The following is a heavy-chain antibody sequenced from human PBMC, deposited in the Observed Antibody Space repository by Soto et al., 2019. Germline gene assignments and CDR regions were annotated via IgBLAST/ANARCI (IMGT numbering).Heavy chain of an antibody. CDR3: ARDQYYYDSSGSVSY. V-gene: IGHV3-23*01. Sequence: PGGSLRLSCAASGFTFNNYAMNWVRQAPGKGLEWVATISATGGSTYYADSVKGRFTISRDNSKNTLYLQMNGLRAEDTAVYYCARDQYYYDSSGSVSYWGQGTLVTVSS. D-gene: IGHD3-22*01. CDR1: GFTFNNYA. J-gene: IGHJ4*02. CDR2: ISATGGST.